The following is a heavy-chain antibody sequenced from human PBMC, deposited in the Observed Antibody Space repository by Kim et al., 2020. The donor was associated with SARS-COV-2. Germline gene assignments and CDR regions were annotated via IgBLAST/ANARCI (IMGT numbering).Heavy chain of an antibody. D-gene: IGHD3-9*01. V-gene: IGHV1-3*01. J-gene: IGHJ4*02. CDR1: GYTFTSYA. Sequence: ASVKVSCKASGYTFTSYAMHWVRQAPGQRLEWMGWINAGNGNTKYSQKFQGRVTITRDTSASTAYMELSSLRSEDTAVYYCARRLRYFDWLLAFDYWGQGTLVTVSS. CDR3: ARRLRYFDWLLAFDY. CDR2: INAGNGNT.